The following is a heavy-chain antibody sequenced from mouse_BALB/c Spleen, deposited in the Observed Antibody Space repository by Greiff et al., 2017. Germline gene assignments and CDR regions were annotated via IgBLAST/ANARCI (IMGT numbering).Heavy chain of an antibody. V-gene: IGHV1-77*01. J-gene: IGHJ4*01. CDR3: AREGRRYYAMDY. CDR2: IYPGSGST. CDR1: GYTFTDYV. Sequence: VQLQQPGAELVKPGASVKMSCKASGYTFTDYVISWVKQRTGQGLEWIGEIYPGSGSTYYNEKFKGKATLTADKSSNTAYMQLSSLTSEDSAVYFCAREGRRYYAMDYWGQGTSVTVSS.